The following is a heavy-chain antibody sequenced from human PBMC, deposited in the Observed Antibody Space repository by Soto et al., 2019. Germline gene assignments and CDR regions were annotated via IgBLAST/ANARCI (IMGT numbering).Heavy chain of an antibody. J-gene: IGHJ6*02. Sequence: KPGGSLRLSCAASGFTFSSYSMNWVRQAPGKGLEWVSSISSSSSYIYYADSVKGRFTISRDNAKNSLYLQMNSLRAEDTAVYYCARDREDSRIQLWFSTGMDVWGQGTTVTVSS. D-gene: IGHD5-18*01. CDR2: ISSSSSYI. V-gene: IGHV3-21*01. CDR1: GFTFSSYS. CDR3: ARDREDSRIQLWFSTGMDV.